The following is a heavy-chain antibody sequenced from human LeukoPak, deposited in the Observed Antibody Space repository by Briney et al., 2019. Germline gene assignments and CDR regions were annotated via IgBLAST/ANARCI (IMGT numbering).Heavy chain of an antibody. CDR1: GFTFSSYA. CDR2: ISYDGSNK. D-gene: IGHD3-10*01. CDR3: ARVQLWPQRTYYYYYYYYMDV. Sequence: PGGSLRLSCAASGFTFSSYAMHWVRQAPGKGLEWVAVISYDGSNKYYADSVKGRFTISRDNSKNTLYLQMNSLRAEDTAVYYCARVQLWPQRTYYYYYYYYMDVWGKGTTVTVSS. V-gene: IGHV3-30*01. J-gene: IGHJ6*03.